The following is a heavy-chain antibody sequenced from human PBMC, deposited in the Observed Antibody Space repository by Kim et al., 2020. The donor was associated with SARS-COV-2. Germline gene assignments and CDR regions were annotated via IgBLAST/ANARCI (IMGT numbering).Heavy chain of an antibody. J-gene: IGHJ4*02. Sequence: DKYYGTTLKTRLTITKDTSKNQVVLTLTNVDPVDTATYYCARSGRQIFDYWGQGTLVTVSS. V-gene: IGHV2-70*01. CDR2: DK. D-gene: IGHD6-25*01. CDR3: ARSGRQIFDY.